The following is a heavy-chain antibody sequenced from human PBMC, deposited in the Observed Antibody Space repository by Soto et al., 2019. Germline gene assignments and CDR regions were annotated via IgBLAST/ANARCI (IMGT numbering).Heavy chain of an antibody. CDR1: GCTFSTSA. D-gene: IGHD1-7*01. Sequence: EVQLLESGGGLVQPGGSLRLSCAASGCTFSTSAMNWVRQAPGKGLEWVSVITGSGGGTNYADSVKGRFTISRDNSKNTLYLQMNSLRAEDTAVYFCATETVPGTCDYWAQGTLVTVSS. J-gene: IGHJ4*02. CDR2: ITGSGGGT. CDR3: ATETVPGTCDY. V-gene: IGHV3-23*01.